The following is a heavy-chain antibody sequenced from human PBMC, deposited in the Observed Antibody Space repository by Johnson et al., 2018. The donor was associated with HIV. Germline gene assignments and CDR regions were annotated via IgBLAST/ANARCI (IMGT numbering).Heavy chain of an antibody. D-gene: IGHD1-1*01. CDR2: ISYDGSNK. Sequence: QVQLVESGGGVVQPGRSLRLSCAASGFTFSSYAIHWVRQAPGKGLEWVAVISYDGSNKYYADSVKGRFTISRDNSKNTLYLQMNSLRGEDTAVYYCARGDIGWNDDFAFDIWGQGTMVTVSS. V-gene: IGHV3-30*04. CDR3: ARGDIGWNDDFAFDI. J-gene: IGHJ3*02. CDR1: GFTFSSYA.